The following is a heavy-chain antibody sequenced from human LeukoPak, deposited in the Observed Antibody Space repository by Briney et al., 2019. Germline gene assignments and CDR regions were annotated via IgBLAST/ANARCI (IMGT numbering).Heavy chain of an antibody. J-gene: IGHJ4*02. CDR3: ARHVVTPGELDY. CDR2: ISSSGGST. V-gene: IGHV3-23*01. Sequence: GGSLRLSCAASGFTFSSYAMSWVRQAPGKGLEWVSAISSSGGSTYYADSVKGRFTISRDNSKNTLYLQMNSLRAEDTAVYYCARHVVTPGELDYWGQGTLVTVSS. CDR1: GFTFSSYA. D-gene: IGHD4-23*01.